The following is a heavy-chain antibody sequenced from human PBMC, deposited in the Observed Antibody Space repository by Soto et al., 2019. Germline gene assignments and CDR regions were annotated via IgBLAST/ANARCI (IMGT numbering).Heavy chain of an antibody. CDR3: ARDPQLGYCSSTSCYAPDY. CDR2: IWYDGSNK. D-gene: IGHD2-2*01. J-gene: IGHJ4*02. V-gene: IGHV3-33*01. Sequence: GGSLRLSCAASGFTFSSYGMHWVRQAPGKGLEWVAVIWYDGSNKYYADSVKGRFTISRDNSKNTLYLQMNSLRAEDTAVYYCARDPQLGYCSSTSCYAPDYWGQGTLVTVSS. CDR1: GFTFSSYG.